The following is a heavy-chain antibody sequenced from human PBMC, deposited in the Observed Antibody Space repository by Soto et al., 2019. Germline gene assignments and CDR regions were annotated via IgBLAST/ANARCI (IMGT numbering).Heavy chain of an antibody. CDR3: ARVDHYGSGYGMDV. J-gene: IGHJ6*02. Sequence: QVQLQESGPGLVKPSQTLSLTCTVSGGSISSGGYYWSWIRQHPGKGLEWIGYIYYSGSTYYNPSLKSRVTXXVXTXXNQFSLKLSSVTAADTAVYYCARVDHYGSGYGMDVWGQGTTVTVSS. CDR1: GGSISSGGYY. CDR2: IYYSGST. V-gene: IGHV4-31*03. D-gene: IGHD3-10*01.